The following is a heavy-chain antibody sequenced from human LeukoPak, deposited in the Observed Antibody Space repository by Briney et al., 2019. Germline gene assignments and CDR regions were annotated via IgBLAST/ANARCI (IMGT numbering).Heavy chain of an antibody. V-gene: IGHV4-38-2*02. D-gene: IGHD3-16*01. CDR3: ARASGMITNNFDY. CDR1: GYSISSGYY. CDR2: IYHSGST. Sequence: SETLSLTCTVSGYSISSGYYWGWIRQPPGKGLEWIGSIYHSGSTYYNPSLKSRVTISVDTSKNQFSLKLSSVTAADTAVYYCARASGMITNNFDYWGQGTLVTVSS. J-gene: IGHJ4*02.